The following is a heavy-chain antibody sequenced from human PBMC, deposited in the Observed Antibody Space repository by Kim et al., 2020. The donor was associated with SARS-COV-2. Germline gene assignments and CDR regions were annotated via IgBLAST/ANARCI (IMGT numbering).Heavy chain of an antibody. V-gene: IGHV4-59*08. Sequence: SETLSLTCTVSGGSISSYYWSWIRQPPGKGLEWIGYIYYSGSTNYNPSLKSRVTISVDTSKNQFSLKLSSVPAADTAVYYCARLGSGSYAFDPWGQGTLVTVSS. CDR3: ARLGSGSYAFDP. J-gene: IGHJ5*02. CDR1: GGSISSYY. CDR2: IYYSGST. D-gene: IGHD3-10*01.